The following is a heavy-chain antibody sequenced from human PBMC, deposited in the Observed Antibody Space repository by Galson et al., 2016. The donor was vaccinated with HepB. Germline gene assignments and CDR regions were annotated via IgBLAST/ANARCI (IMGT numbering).Heavy chain of an antibody. CDR1: GGSISSGDYY. V-gene: IGHV4-30-4*01. D-gene: IGHD4-17*01. CDR3: ARTQGGDSDWYFDL. CDR2: IYYSGTT. J-gene: IGHJ2*01. Sequence: LSLTFTVSGGSISSGDYYWGWLRQPPGKALEWIGYIYYSGTTYYNSSLRSRVSISVDTSKNQFSLRLSSVTAADTAVYYCARTQGGDSDWYFDLWGRGTLVTVSS.